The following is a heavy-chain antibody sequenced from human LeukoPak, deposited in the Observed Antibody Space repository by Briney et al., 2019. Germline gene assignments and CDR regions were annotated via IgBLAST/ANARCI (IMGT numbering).Heavy chain of an antibody. CDR2: ISYDGSNK. J-gene: IGHJ3*02. D-gene: IGHD2-2*03. CDR1: GFTFSSYA. CDR3: ARVDDLDAFDI. Sequence: GGSLRLSCAASGFTFSSYAMHWVRQAPGKGLEWVAVISYDGSNKYYADSVEGRFTISRDNSKNTLYLQMSSLRAEDTAVYYCARVDDLDAFDIWGQGTMVTVSS. V-gene: IGHV3-30*04.